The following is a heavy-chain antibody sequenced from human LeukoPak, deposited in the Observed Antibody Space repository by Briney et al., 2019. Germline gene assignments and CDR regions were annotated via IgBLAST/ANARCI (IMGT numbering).Heavy chain of an antibody. CDR2: IYYSGST. CDR1: GGSISSSSYY. J-gene: IGHJ4*02. V-gene: IGHV4-39*01. CDR3: ASRLSGLRGKRFDY. Sequence: SETLSLTCTVSGGSISSSSYYWGWIRQPPGKGLEWIGSIYYSGSTYYNPSLKSRVTISVDTSKNQFSLELSSVTAADTAVYYCASRLSGLRGKRFDYWGQGTLVTVSS. D-gene: IGHD3-16*02.